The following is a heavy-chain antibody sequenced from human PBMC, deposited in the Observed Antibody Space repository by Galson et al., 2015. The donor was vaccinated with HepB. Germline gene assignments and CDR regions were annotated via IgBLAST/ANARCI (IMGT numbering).Heavy chain of an antibody. J-gene: IGHJ6*02. CDR3: ARQNLLWFGELTRMDV. V-gene: IGHV5-10-1*01. CDR2: IDPSDSYT. Sequence: QSGAEVKKPGESLRISCKGSGYSFTSYWISWVRQMPGKGLEWMGRIDPSDSYTNYSPSFQGHVTIPADKSISTAYLQWSSLKASDTAMYYCARQNLLWFGELTRMDVWGQGTTVTVSS. CDR1: GYSFTSYW. D-gene: IGHD3-10*01.